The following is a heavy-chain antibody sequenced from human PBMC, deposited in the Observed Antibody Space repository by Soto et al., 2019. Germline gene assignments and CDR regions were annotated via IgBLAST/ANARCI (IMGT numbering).Heavy chain of an antibody. J-gene: IGHJ6*02. CDR2: ISSSSSTI. CDR3: ASIFELGRTYYYGMDV. Sequence: EVQLVESGGGLVQPGGSLRLSCAASGFTFSSYSMNCVRQAPGKGLEWVSYISSSSSTIYYADSVKGRFTISRDNAKNSLYLQMNSLRDEDTAVYYCASIFELGRTYYYGMDVWGQGTTVTVSS. D-gene: IGHD1-26*01. CDR1: GFTFSSYS. V-gene: IGHV3-48*02.